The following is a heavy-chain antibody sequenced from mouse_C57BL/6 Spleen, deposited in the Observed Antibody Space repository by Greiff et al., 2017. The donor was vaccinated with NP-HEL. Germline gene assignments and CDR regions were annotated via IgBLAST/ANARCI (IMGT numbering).Heavy chain of an antibody. CDR1: GYTFTDYE. V-gene: IGHV1-15*01. J-gene: IGHJ1*03. CDR2: IDPETGGT. CDR3: TSRDYGSSPYWYFDV. D-gene: IGHD1-1*01. Sequence: VQRVESGAELVRPGASVTLSCKASGYTFTDYEMHWVKQTPVHGLEWIGAIDPETGGTAYNQKFKGKAILTADKSSSTAYMELRSLTSEDSAVYYCTSRDYGSSPYWYFDVWGTGTTVTVSS.